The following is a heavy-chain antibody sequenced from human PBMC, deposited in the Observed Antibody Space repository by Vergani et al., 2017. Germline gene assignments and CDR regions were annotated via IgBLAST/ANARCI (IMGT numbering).Heavy chain of an antibody. CDR2: IVVGSGNT. Sequence: QLVQSGPEVKKPGTSVKVSCKASGFTFTSSAVQWVRQARGQRLEWIGWIVVGSGNTNYAQKFQERVTITRDMSTSTAYMELSRLRSEDTAVYYCAAAPNYYDSSGYYAFDYWGQGTLVTGSS. CDR1: GFTFTSSA. V-gene: IGHV1-58*01. J-gene: IGHJ4*02. D-gene: IGHD3-22*01. CDR3: AAAPNYYDSSGYYAFDY.